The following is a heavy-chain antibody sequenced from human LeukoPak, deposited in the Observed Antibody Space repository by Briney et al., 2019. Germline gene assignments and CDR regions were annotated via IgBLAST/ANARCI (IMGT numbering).Heavy chain of an antibody. V-gene: IGHV1-24*01. D-gene: IGHD1-26*01. CDR2: FDPEDGEP. J-gene: IGHJ4*02. Sequence: ASVNVSCKVSGVSLSATSIHWVRQAPGQWLEWMGGFDPEDGEPIFAQSFQGRFSMTEDTSTDTAYMELRSLRLEDTAVYYCATADKWEPLDYWGQGALVTVSS. CDR3: ATADKWEPLDY. CDR1: GVSLSATS.